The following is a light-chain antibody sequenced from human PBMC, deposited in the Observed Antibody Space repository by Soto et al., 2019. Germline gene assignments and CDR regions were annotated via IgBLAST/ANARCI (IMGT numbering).Light chain of an antibody. CDR3: QQSYSTPLT. V-gene: IGKV1-39*01. CDR1: QSITTF. Sequence: DIQMTQSPSSVSASVGDRVTITCRASQSITTFLNWYQQKPGKAPKLLIYTASTLQTGVPSRFSGSGSGTDFTLTISSLQPEVFATYSCQQSYSTPLTFCQGTKLEIK. CDR2: TAS. J-gene: IGKJ2*01.